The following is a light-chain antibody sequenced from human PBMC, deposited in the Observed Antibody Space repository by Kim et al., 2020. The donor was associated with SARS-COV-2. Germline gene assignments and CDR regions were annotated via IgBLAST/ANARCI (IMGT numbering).Light chain of an antibody. V-gene: IGLV10-54*02. J-gene: IGLJ3*02. Sequence: QAGLTQPPSVSKGLRQTATLTCTGNSNIVGNQGAAWLQQHQGHPPKLLSYRNNNRPSGISERFSASRSGNTASLTITGLQPEDEADYYCSALDSSLSGVFGGGTQPTVL. CDR1: SNIVGNQG. CDR2: RNN. CDR3: SALDSSLSGV.